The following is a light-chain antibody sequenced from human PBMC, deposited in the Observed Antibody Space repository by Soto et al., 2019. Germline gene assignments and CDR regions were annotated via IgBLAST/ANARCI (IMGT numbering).Light chain of an antibody. CDR3: QQYVSSPWA. CDR1: QSVSSSF. V-gene: IGKV3-20*01. Sequence: EIVLPQSPGTLSLSPGESATLSCRASQSVSSSFLAWYQQKAGQAPRLLIYGASRRATGIPDRFSGSGSGTDFTLTISRLEPEDVAVYYCQQYVSSPWAFGQGTKVEI. CDR2: GAS. J-gene: IGKJ1*01.